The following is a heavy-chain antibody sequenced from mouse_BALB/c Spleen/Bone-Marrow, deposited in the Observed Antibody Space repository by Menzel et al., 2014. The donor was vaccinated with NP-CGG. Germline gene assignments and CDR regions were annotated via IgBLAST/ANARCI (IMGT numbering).Heavy chain of an antibody. CDR1: GFNIKDTY. Sequence: VQLQQPGAELVKPGASVKLSCTASGFNIKDTYMHWVKQRPEQGVEWIGRVDPANGNTKYDPKFQGKATITADTSSNTAYLQLSSLTSEDTAVYYCARYRLGTYFDYWGQGTTLTVSS. D-gene: IGHD2-14*01. V-gene: IGHV14-3*02. J-gene: IGHJ2*01. CDR3: ARYRLGTYFDY. CDR2: VDPANGNT.